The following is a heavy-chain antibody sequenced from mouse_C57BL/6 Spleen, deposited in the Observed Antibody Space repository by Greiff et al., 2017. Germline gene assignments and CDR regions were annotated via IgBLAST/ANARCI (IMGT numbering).Heavy chain of an antibody. D-gene: IGHD1-1*01. CDR2: IDPSDSYT. CDR3: ARSDDGITPDY. V-gene: IGHV1-50*01. J-gene: IGHJ2*01. CDR1: GYTFTSYW. Sequence: QVQLQQPGPELVKPGASVKLSCKASGYTFTSYWMQWVKQRPGQGLEWIGKIDPSDSYTNYNQKFKGKATLTVDTSSSTAYMQLSSLTSEDYAVYYGARSDDGITPDYWGQGTTLTVSS.